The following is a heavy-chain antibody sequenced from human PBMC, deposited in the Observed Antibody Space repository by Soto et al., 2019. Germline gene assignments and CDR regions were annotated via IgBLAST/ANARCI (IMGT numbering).Heavy chain of an antibody. Sequence: GGSLRLSCAASGFTFSSYSMNWVRQAPGKGLEWVSSISSSSSYIYYADSVKGRFTISRDNAKNSLYLQMNSLRAEDTAVYYCAREGYCSGGSCYLPDAFDIWGQGTMVTVSS. CDR2: ISSSSSYI. D-gene: IGHD2-15*01. V-gene: IGHV3-21*01. CDR3: AREGYCSGGSCYLPDAFDI. J-gene: IGHJ3*02. CDR1: GFTFSSYS.